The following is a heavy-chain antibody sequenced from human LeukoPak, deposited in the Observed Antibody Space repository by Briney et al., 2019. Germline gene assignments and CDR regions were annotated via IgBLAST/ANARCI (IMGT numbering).Heavy chain of an antibody. Sequence: ASQTLSLTCTVSGGSISSGGYYWSWIRQHPGKGLEWIGYIYYSGSTYYNPSLKSRVTISVDTSKNQFSLKLSSVTAADTAVYYCARDRGVGGFYGAVDYWGQGTLVTVSS. CDR1: GGSISSGGYY. D-gene: IGHD4-17*01. CDR2: IYYSGST. V-gene: IGHV4-31*03. CDR3: ARDRGVGGFYGAVDY. J-gene: IGHJ4*02.